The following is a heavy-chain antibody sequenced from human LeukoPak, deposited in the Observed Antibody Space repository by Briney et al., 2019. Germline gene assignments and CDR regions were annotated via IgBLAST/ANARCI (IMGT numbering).Heavy chain of an antibody. D-gene: IGHD2-21*01. CDR1: GFTLSEYY. CDR3: ARVPPHSGHMDV. V-gene: IGHV3-11*01. Sequence: GGSLRLPCAASGFTLSEYYMSWIRQAPGKGLDWVSHISISGNTIHYVESVKGRFTISRDNVKNLLYLQMNSLRVDDTAVYYCARVPPHSGHMDVWGNGTTVTVSS. CDR2: ISISGNTI. J-gene: IGHJ6*03.